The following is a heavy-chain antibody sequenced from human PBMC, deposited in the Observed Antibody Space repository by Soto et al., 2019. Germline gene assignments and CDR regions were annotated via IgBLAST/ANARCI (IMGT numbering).Heavy chain of an antibody. D-gene: IGHD4-17*01. J-gene: IGHJ4*02. Sequence: PGGSLRLSCAASGFTFSSYSMNWVRQAPGKGLEWVSSISSSSSYIYYADSVKGRFTISRDNAKNSLYLQMNSLRAEDTAVYYCARSGPQTVTTHYWGQGTLVTVSS. CDR3: ARSGPQTVTTHY. CDR1: GFTFSSYS. V-gene: IGHV3-21*01. CDR2: ISSSSSYI.